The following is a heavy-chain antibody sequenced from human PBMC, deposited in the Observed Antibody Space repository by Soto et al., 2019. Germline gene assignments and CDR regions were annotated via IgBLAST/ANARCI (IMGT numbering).Heavy chain of an antibody. CDR1: GFTFSSYG. CDR3: AKDSIAVADPDTFDI. D-gene: IGHD6-19*01. V-gene: IGHV3-30*18. J-gene: IGHJ3*02. Sequence: PGGSLRLSCAASGFTFSSYGMHWVRQAPGKGLEWVAVISYDGSNKYYADSVKGRFTISRDNSKNTLYLQMNSLRAEDTAVYYCAKDSIAVADPDTFDIWGQGTMVTVSS. CDR2: ISYDGSNK.